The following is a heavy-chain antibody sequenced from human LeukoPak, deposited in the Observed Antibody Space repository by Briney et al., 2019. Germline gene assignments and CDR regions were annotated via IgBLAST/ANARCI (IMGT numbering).Heavy chain of an antibody. V-gene: IGHV1-69*13. J-gene: IGHJ5*02. CDR1: GGTFSSYA. Sequence: SVKVSRKASGGTFSSYAISWVRQAPGQGLEWMGGIIPIFGTANYAQKFQGRVTITADESTSTAYMELSSLRSEDTAVYYCALGGPFWSGRNWFDPWGQGTLVTVSS. CDR3: ALGGPFWSGRNWFDP. CDR2: IIPIFGTA. D-gene: IGHD3-3*01.